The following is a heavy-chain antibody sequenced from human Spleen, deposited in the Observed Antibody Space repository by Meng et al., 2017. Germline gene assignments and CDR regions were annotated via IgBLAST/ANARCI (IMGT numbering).Heavy chain of an antibody. CDR1: GFSFSSYA. J-gene: IGHJ4*02. V-gene: IGHV3-30-3*02. CDR3: AKDRSETTGWIDY. CDR2: ISYDGSDK. D-gene: IGHD1-1*01. Sequence: GASLKISCAASGFSFSSYAMHWVRQAPGKGLEWVAVISYDGSDKYYADSVKGLFTISRDKSKNTLYLQMNSLRAEDTAVYYCAKDRSETTGWIDYWGQGTLVTVSS.